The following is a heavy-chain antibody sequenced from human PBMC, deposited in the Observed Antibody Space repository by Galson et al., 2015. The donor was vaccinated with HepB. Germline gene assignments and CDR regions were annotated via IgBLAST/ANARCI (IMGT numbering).Heavy chain of an antibody. J-gene: IGHJ4*02. V-gene: IGHV3-11*06. CDR3: ARVADADYGDHSHFDY. Sequence: SLRLSCAASGFTFSDYYMSWIRQAPGKGLEWLSYISHSTLYTNYADSVKGRFTISRDNATNSLFLQINSLRAEDTAVYDCARVADADYGDHSHFDYWGQGTLVTVSS. CDR2: ISHSTLYT. D-gene: IGHD4-17*01. CDR1: GFTFSDYY.